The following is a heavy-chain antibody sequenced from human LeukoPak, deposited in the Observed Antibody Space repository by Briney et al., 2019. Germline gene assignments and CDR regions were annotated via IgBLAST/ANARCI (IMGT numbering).Heavy chain of an antibody. CDR3: ARVRTTGRKEYYFDY. V-gene: IGHV4-4*07. CDR2: IYTSGST. J-gene: IGHJ4*02. Sequence: PSETLSLTCTVSGGSISSYYWSWIRQPAGKGLEWIGRIYTSGSTNYNPSLKSRVTMSVDTSKNQFSLKLSSVTAADTAVYYCARVRTTGRKEYYFDYWGQGTLVTVSS. D-gene: IGHD2/OR15-2a*01. CDR1: GGSISSYY.